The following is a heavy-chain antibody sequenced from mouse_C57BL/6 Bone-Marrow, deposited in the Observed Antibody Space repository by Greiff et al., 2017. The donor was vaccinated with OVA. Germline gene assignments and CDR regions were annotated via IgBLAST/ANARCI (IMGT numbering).Heavy chain of an antibody. CDR2: ISSGGSYT. J-gene: IGHJ4*01. V-gene: IGHV5-6*01. D-gene: IGHD2-4*01. CDR3: ARPPYDYDVLYYYAMDY. Sequence: EVKLMESGGDLVKPGGSLKLSCAASGFTFSSYGMSWVRQTPDKRLEWVATISSGGSYTYYPDSVQGRFTISRDNAKNTLYLQMSSLKSEDTAMYYCARPPYDYDVLYYYAMDYWGQGTSVTVSS. CDR1: GFTFSSYG.